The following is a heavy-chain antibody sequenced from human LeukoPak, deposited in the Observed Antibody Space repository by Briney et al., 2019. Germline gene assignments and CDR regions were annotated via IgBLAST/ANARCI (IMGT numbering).Heavy chain of an antibody. CDR2: ISGSGYYT. CDR1: GFTFGSFA. D-gene: IGHD3-16*01. Sequence: GGSLRLSCEASGFTFGSFAMSWVRQAPGKGLEWVSGISGSGYYTYYAQSMKGRFTISRDNSKNTLYIDLNSLRAEDTARYFCARDGSWGDYQFYFYMDVWGKGTTVTVSS. V-gene: IGHV3-23*01. J-gene: IGHJ6*03. CDR3: ARDGSWGDYQFYFYMDV.